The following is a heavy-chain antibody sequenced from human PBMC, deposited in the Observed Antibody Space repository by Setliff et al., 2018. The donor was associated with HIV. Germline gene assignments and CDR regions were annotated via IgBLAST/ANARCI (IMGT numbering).Heavy chain of an antibody. J-gene: IGHJ3*01. Sequence: LRLSCVASGFTFSGYAMSWVRQAPGKGPEWIGEINHSGGTNYNPSLKSRVTMSIDTSKNQFSLNVSSVTAADTAVYYCARGWGHDGFDFWGQGTMVTVSS. V-gene: IGHV4-34*01. CDR2: INHSGGT. CDR3: ARGWGHDGFDF. CDR1: GFTFSGYA. D-gene: IGHD7-27*01.